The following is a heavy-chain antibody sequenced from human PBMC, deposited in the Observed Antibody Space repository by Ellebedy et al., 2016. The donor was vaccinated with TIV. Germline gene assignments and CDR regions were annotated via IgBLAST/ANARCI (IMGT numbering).Heavy chain of an antibody. J-gene: IGHJ4*02. CDR1: GFIFSTYG. CDR3: AREVQPLSTKFDY. V-gene: IGHV3-33*01. D-gene: IGHD5-24*01. CDR2: IWYDGGNK. Sequence: PGGSLRLSCEASGFIFSTYGMHWVRQAPGKGLEWVAFIWYDGGNKYYADSVKGRFTISRDNSKNTLYLQMNSLRTEDTAVYYCAREVQPLSTKFDYWGQGTLVTVSS.